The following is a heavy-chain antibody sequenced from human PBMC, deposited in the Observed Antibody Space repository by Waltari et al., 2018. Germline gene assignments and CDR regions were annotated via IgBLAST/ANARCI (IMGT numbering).Heavy chain of an antibody. Sequence: QVQLVQSGAEVKKPGASVKVSCKASGYNLTSYYIHWVRQAPGQGLEWMGIINPSLGSTSYAQKFQGRVTVTRDTSTSAVYMELSSLRSEDTAMYYCARGNYGGNSGFDYWGQGTLVTVSS. CDR1: GYNLTSYY. D-gene: IGHD4-17*01. CDR3: ARGNYGGNSGFDY. CDR2: INPSLGST. V-gene: IGHV1-46*01. J-gene: IGHJ4*02.